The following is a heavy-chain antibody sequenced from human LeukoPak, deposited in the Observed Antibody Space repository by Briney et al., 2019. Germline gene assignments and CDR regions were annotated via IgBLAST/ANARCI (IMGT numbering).Heavy chain of an antibody. CDR2: IRYDGSNK. CDR3: AREEWELLRYYYYYMDV. V-gene: IGHV3-30*02. J-gene: IGHJ6*03. CDR1: GLTFSSYG. D-gene: IGHD1-26*01. Sequence: GGSLRLSCAASGLTFSSYGMHWVRQAPGKGLEWVAFIRYDGSNKYYADSVKGRFTISRDNAKNSLYLQMNSLRAEDTAVYYCAREEWELLRYYYYYMDVWGKGTTVTVSS.